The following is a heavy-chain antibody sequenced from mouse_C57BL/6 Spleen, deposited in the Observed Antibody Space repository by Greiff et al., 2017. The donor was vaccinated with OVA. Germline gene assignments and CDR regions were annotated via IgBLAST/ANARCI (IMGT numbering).Heavy chain of an antibody. D-gene: IGHD1-1*01. CDR1: GFTFSNYW. Sequence: EVKLEESGGGLVQPGGSMKLSCVASGFTFSNYWMNWVRQSPEKGLEWVAQIRLKSDNYATHYAESVKGRFTISRDDSKSSVYLQMNNLRAEDTGIYYCTPFITTVGAYWYFDVWGTGTTVTVSS. J-gene: IGHJ1*03. CDR3: TPFITTVGAYWYFDV. CDR2: IRLKSDNYAT. V-gene: IGHV6-3*01.